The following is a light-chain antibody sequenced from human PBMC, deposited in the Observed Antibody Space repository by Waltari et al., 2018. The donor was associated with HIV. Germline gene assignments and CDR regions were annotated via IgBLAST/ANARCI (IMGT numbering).Light chain of an antibody. J-gene: IGLJ2*01. V-gene: IGLV3-1*01. CDR3: QAWDSATGV. Sequence: SYELTQPPSVSVSPGQTASITCTGNKLGDKYASWYQQKPGQSPVLVIYQDNKRPSGIPERFSGSNSGNTATLTLSGTQTMDEADYYCQAWDSATGVFGGGTNLTVL. CDR2: QDN. CDR1: KLGDKY.